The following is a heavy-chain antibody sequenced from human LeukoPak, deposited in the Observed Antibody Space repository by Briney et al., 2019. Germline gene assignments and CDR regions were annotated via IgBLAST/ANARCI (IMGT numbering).Heavy chain of an antibody. V-gene: IGHV3-48*01. CDR1: GFTFSSYS. CDR3: ARDDKRSWYGARYGMDV. CDR2: ISSSSSTI. Sequence: GGSLRLSCAASGFTFSSYSMNWVRQAPGKGLEWVSYISSSSSTIYYADSVKGRFTISRDNAKNSLYLQMNSLRAEDTAVYYCARDDKRSWYGARYGMDVWGQGTTVTVSS. D-gene: IGHD6-13*01. J-gene: IGHJ6*02.